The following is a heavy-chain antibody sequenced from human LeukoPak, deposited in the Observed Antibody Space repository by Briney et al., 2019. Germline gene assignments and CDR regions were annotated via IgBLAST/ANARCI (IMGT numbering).Heavy chain of an antibody. V-gene: IGHV3-33*01. D-gene: IGHD2-8*02. CDR2: IYVDGFNK. J-gene: IGHJ2*01. CDR1: GFMFSQHG. CDR3: VVVLVPRSFWYFDV. Sequence: GGSLRLSCAASGFMFSQHGFHWVRQAPGEGLGWVAVIYVDGFNKYYSDSVKGRFTVSTDNSQNTIYLQMNSLRVEDTAVDYCVVVLVPRSFWYFDVWGRGTLVTVSS.